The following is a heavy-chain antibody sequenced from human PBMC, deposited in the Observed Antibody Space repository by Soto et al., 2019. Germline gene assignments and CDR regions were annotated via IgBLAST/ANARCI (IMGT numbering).Heavy chain of an antibody. CDR3: ARYYDSSLDP. CDR1: GGSISSGGYY. J-gene: IGHJ5*02. CDR2: IYYSGST. Sequence: SETLSLTCTVSGGSISSGGYYWSRIRQHPGKGLEWIGYIYYSGSTYYNPSLKSRVTISVDTSKNQFSLKLSSVTAADTAVYYCARYYDSSLDPWGQGTLVTVSS. V-gene: IGHV4-31*03. D-gene: IGHD3-22*01.